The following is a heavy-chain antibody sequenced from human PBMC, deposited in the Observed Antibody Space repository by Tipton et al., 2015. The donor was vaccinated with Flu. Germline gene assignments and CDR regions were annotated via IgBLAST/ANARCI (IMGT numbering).Heavy chain of an antibody. CDR2: ISGSRSYI. V-gene: IGHV3-21*01. CDR3: AALTGDDY. J-gene: IGHJ4*02. Sequence: SLRLSCAASGFTFSTYSMSWVRQAPGKGLEWVSSISGSRSYIYYADSVKGRFTISRDNAKNSLYLQMNSLRAEDTALYYCAALTGDDYWGQGDLVTVSS. CDR1: GFTFSTYS. D-gene: IGHD7-27*01.